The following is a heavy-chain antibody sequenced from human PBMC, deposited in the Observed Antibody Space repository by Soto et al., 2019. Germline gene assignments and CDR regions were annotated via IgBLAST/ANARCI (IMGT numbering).Heavy chain of an antibody. CDR3: AKEYYYDSSGWRYYYGMDV. CDR2: ISYDGSNK. Sequence: QVQLVESGGGVVQPGRSLRLSCAASGFTFSSYGMHWVRQAPGKGLEWVAVISYDGSNKYYADSVKGRFTISRDNSKNTLYLQMNSLRAEDTAVYYCAKEYYYDSSGWRYYYGMDVWGQGTMVTVSS. D-gene: IGHD3-22*01. J-gene: IGHJ6*02. CDR1: GFTFSSYG. V-gene: IGHV3-30*18.